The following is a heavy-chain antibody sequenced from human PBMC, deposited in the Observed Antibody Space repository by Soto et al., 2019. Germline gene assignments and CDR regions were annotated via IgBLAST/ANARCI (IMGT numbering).Heavy chain of an antibody. V-gene: IGHV3-11*01. CDR1: GFTFSDYY. J-gene: IGHJ5*02. CDR3: ARVIFYASGGSLNLFYP. D-gene: IGHD3-10*01. CDR2: ISSSGSTI. Sequence: PGGSLRLSCAASGFTFSDYYMSWIRQAPGKGLEWVSYISSSGSTIYYADSVKGRFTISRDNAKNSLYLQMNSLRAEDTAVYYCARVIFYASGGSLNLFYPRGQGTLVIGSS.